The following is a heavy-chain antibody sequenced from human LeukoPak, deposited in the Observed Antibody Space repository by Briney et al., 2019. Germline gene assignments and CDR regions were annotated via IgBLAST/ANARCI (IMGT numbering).Heavy chain of an antibody. Sequence: PSETLSLTCAVYGGSFSGYYWSWIRQPPGKGLEWIGEINHSGSTNYNPSLKSRVTISVDTSKNQFSLKLSSVTAADTAVYYCAGYCSGGSCYDVDYWGQGTLVTVSS. CDR3: AGYCSGGSCYDVDY. D-gene: IGHD2-15*01. CDR1: GGSFSGYY. V-gene: IGHV4-34*01. CDR2: INHSGST. J-gene: IGHJ4*02.